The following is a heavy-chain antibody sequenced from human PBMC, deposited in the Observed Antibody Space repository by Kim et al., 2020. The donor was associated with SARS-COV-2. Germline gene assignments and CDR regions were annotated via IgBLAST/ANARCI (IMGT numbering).Heavy chain of an antibody. CDR1: GFTFSTYW. CDR3: ERVPGVEC. J-gene: IGHJ4*03. V-gene: IGHV3-74*03. CDR2: IDTDGSEK. Sequence: GGSLRLSCVVSGFTFSTYWMHWVRQAPGKGLECVSSIDTDGSEKKYVDSVKGRFTISRDNAKNTLYLQMNSRRAEDTAVYYCERVPGVECWGHGTQVTVS.